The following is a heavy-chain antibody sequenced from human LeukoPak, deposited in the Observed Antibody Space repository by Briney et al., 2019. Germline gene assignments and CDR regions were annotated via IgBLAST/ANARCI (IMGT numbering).Heavy chain of an antibody. J-gene: IGHJ6*03. D-gene: IGHD5-12*01. CDR1: GYTFTGYY. V-gene: IGHV1-2*02. Sequence: ASVKVSCKASGYTFTGYYMHWVRQAPGQGLEWMGWINPNSGGTNYAQKFQGRVTMTRDTSISTAYMELSRLRSDDTAVYYCASTPFYSGYDPYYYYYYMDVWGKGTTVTVSS. CDR2: INPNSGGT. CDR3: ASTPFYSGYDPYYYYYYMDV.